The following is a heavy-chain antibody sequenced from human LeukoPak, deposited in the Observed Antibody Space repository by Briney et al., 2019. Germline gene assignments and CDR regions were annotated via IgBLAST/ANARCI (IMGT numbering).Heavy chain of an antibody. Sequence: GSLRLSCVGSGFTFSNHALHWVRQFPGKRLEYVSAISNNGRSTHYTDSVKGRFTVSRDNSKETVYLQLGSLRPEDTALYYCARGLSGAPDYWGRGTLVTASS. CDR2: ISNNGRST. D-gene: IGHD3-10*01. CDR1: GFTFSNHA. V-gene: IGHV3-64*02. CDR3: ARGLSGAPDY. J-gene: IGHJ1*01.